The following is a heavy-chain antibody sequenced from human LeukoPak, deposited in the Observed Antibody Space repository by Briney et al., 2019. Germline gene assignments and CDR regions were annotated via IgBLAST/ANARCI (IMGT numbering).Heavy chain of an antibody. Sequence: PSQTLSLTCTVSGGSISSGSYYWSWIRQPAGKGLEWIGRIYTSGSTNYNPSLKSRVTISVDTSKNQFSLKLSSVTAADTAVYYCARVSRPTLDYWGQGTLVTVSS. J-gene: IGHJ4*02. CDR1: GGSISSGSYY. V-gene: IGHV4-61*02. CDR2: IYTSGST. CDR3: ARVSRPTLDY.